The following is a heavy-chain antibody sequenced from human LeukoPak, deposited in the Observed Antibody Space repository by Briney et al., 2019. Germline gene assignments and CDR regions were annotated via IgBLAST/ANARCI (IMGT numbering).Heavy chain of an antibody. V-gene: IGHV4-59*01. CDR1: GGSISTYY. D-gene: IGHD5-12*01. CDR2: IYHSGIT. CDR3: AGGRQWLAFDY. J-gene: IGHJ4*02. Sequence: SETLSLTCTVSGGSISTYYWSWIRQPPGKGLEWIGYIYHSGITNYNPSLKSRVTISVDTSKNQFSLRVDSVPAEDTAVYYCAGGRQWLAFDYWGQGTLGTVSS.